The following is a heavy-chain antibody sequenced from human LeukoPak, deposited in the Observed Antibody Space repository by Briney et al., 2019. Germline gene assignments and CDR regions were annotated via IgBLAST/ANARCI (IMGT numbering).Heavy chain of an antibody. CDR1: GGSISSSSYY. CDR3: ARPVGYRSPHFDL. CDR2: IYYSGST. D-gene: IGHD6-13*01. Sequence: KPSETLSLTCTVSGGSISSSSYYWGWIRQPPGKGLEWIGSIYYSGSTYYNPSLKSRVTISVDTSKNQFSLKLSSVTAADTAVYYCARPVGYRSPHFDLWGRGTLVTVSS. J-gene: IGHJ2*01. V-gene: IGHV4-39*01.